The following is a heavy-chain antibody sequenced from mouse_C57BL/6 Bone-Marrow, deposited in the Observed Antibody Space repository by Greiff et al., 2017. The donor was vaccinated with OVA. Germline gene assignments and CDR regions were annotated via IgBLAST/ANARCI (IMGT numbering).Heavy chain of an antibody. J-gene: IGHJ3*01. D-gene: IGHD1-1*01. Sequence: QVTLKESGPGILQSSQTLSLTCSFSGFSLSTSGMGVSWIRQPSGQGLEWLAHIYWDDDKRYNPSLKSRLTISKDTSRNQVFLKITSVDTADTATYYWARSNYGSSHEGFAYWGQGTLVTVSA. V-gene: IGHV8-12*01. CDR3: ARSNYGSSHEGFAY. CDR2: IYWDDDK. CDR1: GFSLSTSGMG.